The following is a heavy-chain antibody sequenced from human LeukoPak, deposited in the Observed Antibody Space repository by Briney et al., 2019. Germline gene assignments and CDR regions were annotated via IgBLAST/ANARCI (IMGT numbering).Heavy chain of an antibody. CDR2: ISSSGSTI. CDR3: ATSVAVAGQYYFDY. D-gene: IGHD6-19*01. V-gene: IGHV3-48*03. J-gene: IGHJ4*02. CDR1: GLTFSSYE. Sequence: GGSLRLSCAASGLTFSSYETNWVRQAPGKGLEWVSYISSSGSTIYYADSVKGRFTISRDNAKNSLYLQMNSLRAEDTAVYYCATSVAVAGQYYFDYWGQGTLVTVSS.